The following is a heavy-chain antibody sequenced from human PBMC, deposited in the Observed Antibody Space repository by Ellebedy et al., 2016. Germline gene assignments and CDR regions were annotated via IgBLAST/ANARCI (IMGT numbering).Heavy chain of an antibody. CDR3: ASGYYYGSGSYPPYYFDN. CDR1: GGSISSYY. V-gene: IGHV4-59*12. Sequence: SETLSLXXAVYGGSISSYYWSWIRQPPGKGLEWIASINYGGTTYYNPSLKSRVIISVDTSKNQFSLKLSSVTAEDTAVYYCASGYYYGSGSYPPYYFDNWGQGTLVTVSS. D-gene: IGHD3-10*01. J-gene: IGHJ4*02. CDR2: INYGGTT.